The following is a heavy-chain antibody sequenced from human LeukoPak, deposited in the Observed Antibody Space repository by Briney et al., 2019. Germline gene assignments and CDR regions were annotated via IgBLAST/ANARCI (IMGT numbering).Heavy chain of an antibody. CDR1: GFTFNNYA. CDR3: GKRELWHGSGEDA. V-gene: IGHV3-23*01. J-gene: IGHJ6*02. Sequence: GGSLRLSCAASGFTFNNYAMSWFRQTPGKGLEWVSAISGSGDRTYYAESVKGRFSISRDNSKNTLYLQMHSLRAEDTAVYRCGKRELWHGSGEDAWGQGTTVTVSS. CDR2: ISGSGDRT. D-gene: IGHD3-10*01.